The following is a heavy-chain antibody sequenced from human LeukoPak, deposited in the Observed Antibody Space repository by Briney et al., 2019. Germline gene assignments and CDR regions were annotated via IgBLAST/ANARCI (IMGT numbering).Heavy chain of an antibody. J-gene: IGHJ6*02. D-gene: IGHD3-10*01. CDR3: ARVGRGVYGMDV. V-gene: IGHV3-11*06. CDR1: GFTFSDYY. CDR2: ISSSSSYT. Sequence: KPGGSLRLSCAASGFTFSDYYMSWTRQAPGKGLEWVSYISSSSSYTNYADSVQGRFTISRDNARNSLFLQMNSLRDEDTAVYYCARVGRGVYGMDVWGQGTTVTVSS.